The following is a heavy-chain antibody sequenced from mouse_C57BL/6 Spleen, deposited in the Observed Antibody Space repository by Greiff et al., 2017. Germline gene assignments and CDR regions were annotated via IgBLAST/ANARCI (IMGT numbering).Heavy chain of an antibody. D-gene: IGHD2-4*01. J-gene: IGHJ3*01. Sequence: QVHVKQSGPGLVQPSQSLSITCTVSGFSLTSYGVHWVRQSPGKGLEWLGVIWSGGSTDYNAAFISRLSISKDNSKSQVFFKMNSLQADDTAIYYCASIYYDYGGFAYWGQGTLVTVSA. CDR1: GFSLTSYG. CDR2: IWSGGST. CDR3: ASIYYDYGGFAY. V-gene: IGHV2-2*01.